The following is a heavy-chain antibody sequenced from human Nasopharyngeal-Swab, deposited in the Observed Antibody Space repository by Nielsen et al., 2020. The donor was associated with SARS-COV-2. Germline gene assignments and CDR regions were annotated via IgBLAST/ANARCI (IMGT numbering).Heavy chain of an antibody. D-gene: IGHD4-17*01. V-gene: IGHV4-39*07. CDR2: INHSGST. J-gene: IGHJ4*02. Sequence: SETLSLTCTVSGGSISTSNYYWSWIRQPPGKGLEWIGEINHSGSTNYNPSLKSRVTISVDTSKNQFSLKLSSVTAADTAVYYCARGGWGDYPDYWGQGTLVTVSS. CDR3: ARGGWGDYPDY. CDR1: GGSISTSNYY.